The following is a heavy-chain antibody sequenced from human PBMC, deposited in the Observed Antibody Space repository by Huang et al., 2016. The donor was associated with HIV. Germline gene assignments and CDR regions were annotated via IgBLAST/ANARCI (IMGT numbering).Heavy chain of an antibody. CDR3: ARGDVDTAMLLDY. CDR1: GYTFIPYY. V-gene: IGHV1-46*01. CDR2: IKPSGGTT. D-gene: IGHD5-18*01. Sequence: QVQLVQSGAEVKRPGASVKVSCKASGYTFIPYYIPWVRQAPGQGLEWIVVIKPSGGTTSYAQKFQGRVTMTRDTSTSTVYMEVSSLRSDDTAVYFCARGDVDTAMLLDYWGQGTLVTVAS. J-gene: IGHJ4*02.